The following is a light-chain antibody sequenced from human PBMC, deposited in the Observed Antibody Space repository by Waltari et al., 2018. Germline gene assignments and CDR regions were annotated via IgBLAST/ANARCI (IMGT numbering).Light chain of an antibody. CDR2: GTN. J-gene: IGLJ2*01. Sequence: SSALTQDPALSVALGQPVSTTCHGDSISTYFARRSIQKPGQGPLVVVYGTNKPTSATPNRFSGSSSGSTASLTISRAQAEDEADYCCSSREGSGDRVVFGGGTKLTVL. V-gene: IGLV3-19*01. CDR3: SSREGSGDRVV. CDR1: SISTYF.